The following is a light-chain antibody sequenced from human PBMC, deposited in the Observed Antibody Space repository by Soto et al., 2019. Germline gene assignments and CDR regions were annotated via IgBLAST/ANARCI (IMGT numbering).Light chain of an antibody. J-gene: IGKJ1*01. CDR2: AAS. CDR1: QDIGND. V-gene: IGKV1-17*01. Sequence: TRSPSSLPAFVGDRLTIPSLASQDIGNDLDWYQQKPGKAPRLLIYAASSMQTGIPARFSGSGSGTDFTLTISSLQPDDFATYFCQQYYSSPRTFGQGTKVDIK. CDR3: QQYYSSPRT.